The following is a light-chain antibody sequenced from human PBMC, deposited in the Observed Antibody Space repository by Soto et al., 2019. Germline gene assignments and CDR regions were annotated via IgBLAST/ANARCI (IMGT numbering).Light chain of an antibody. CDR3: CSYAGDSADVV. J-gene: IGLJ2*01. CDR2: EGI. Sequence: QSALTQPASVSGSPGQSITISCTGTSSDVGSYKLVSWYQQHPDKAPKLIIYEGIKRPSGVSNRFSGSKSGDTASLTISGLQAEDEADYYCCSYAGDSADVVFGGGTKLTVL. V-gene: IGLV2-23*01. CDR1: SSDVGSYKL.